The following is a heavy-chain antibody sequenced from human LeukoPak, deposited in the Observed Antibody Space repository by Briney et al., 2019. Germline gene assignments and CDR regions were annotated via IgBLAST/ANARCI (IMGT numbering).Heavy chain of an antibody. CDR1: GFTFTNPG. J-gene: IGHJ5*02. Sequence: QPGGTLRLSCAASGFTFTNPGMNSVRQAPGKGLEWGSGISPSGVITYYADSVKGRFTISRDNSKNTLYLQMNSLRADDTAVYYCAKDFRAKSGSGSYGWFDPWGQGTLVTVSS. CDR3: AKDFRAKSGSGSYGWFDP. V-gene: IGHV3-23*01. D-gene: IGHD3-10*01. CDR2: ISPSGVIT.